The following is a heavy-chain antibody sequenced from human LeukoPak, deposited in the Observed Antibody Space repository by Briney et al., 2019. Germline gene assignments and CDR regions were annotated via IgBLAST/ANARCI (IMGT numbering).Heavy chain of an antibody. CDR2: ISAYNGNT. Sequence: GASVKDSCKASGYTFTSYGINWVRQAPGQGLEWMGWISAYNGNTNYAQKLQGRVTMTTDTSTSTAYMELRSLRSDDTAVYYCARDVDTAMVTRYYYYGMDVWGQGTTVTVSS. CDR3: ARDVDTAMVTRYYYYGMDV. D-gene: IGHD5-18*01. CDR1: GYTFTSYG. V-gene: IGHV1-18*01. J-gene: IGHJ6*02.